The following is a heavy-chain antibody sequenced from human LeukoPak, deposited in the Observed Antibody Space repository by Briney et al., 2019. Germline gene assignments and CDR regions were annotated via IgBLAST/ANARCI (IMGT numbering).Heavy chain of an antibody. J-gene: IGHJ6*04. D-gene: IGHD3-10*02. V-gene: IGHV3-48*03. Sequence: PGGSLRLSCAASGFTFSSYEMNWVHQAPGKGLEWVSYISSSGSTIYYADSVKGRFTLSRDNAKNSLYLHMNSLRVEDTAVYYCAELGITMIGGVWGKGTTVTISS. CDR2: ISSSGSTI. CDR1: GFTFSSYE. CDR3: AELGITMIGGV.